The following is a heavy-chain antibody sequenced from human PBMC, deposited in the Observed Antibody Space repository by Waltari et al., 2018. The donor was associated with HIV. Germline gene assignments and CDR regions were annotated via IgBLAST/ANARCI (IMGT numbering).Heavy chain of an antibody. V-gene: IGHV5-51*03. CDR2: IYPGDSDT. CDR1: GYSFTSYW. CDR3: ARLHIVVVPAFDAFDI. Sequence: EVQLVQSGAEVKKPGESLKISCKGSGYSFTSYWIGWVRQMPGKGLEWMGIIYPGDSDTRYSPSFQGQGTISADKSISTAYLQWSSLKASDTAMYYCARLHIVVVPAFDAFDIWGQGTMVTVSS. J-gene: IGHJ3*02. D-gene: IGHD2-2*01.